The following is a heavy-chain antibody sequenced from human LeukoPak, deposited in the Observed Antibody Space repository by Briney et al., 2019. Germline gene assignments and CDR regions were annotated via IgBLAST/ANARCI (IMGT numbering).Heavy chain of an antibody. CDR3: ARDTGPLSFGDQ. D-gene: IGHD3-10*01. CDR1: GFTFSANW. J-gene: IGHJ4*02. V-gene: IGHV3-7*04. CDR2: IKLDGSVK. Sequence: PVGSLRLSCAASGFTFSANWMTWVRQAPGRGLEWVANIKLDGSVKYYLDSVKGRFTISRDNAKNSLYLQMNSLRVEDTAVYYCARDTGPLSFGDQGGQGTLVTVSS.